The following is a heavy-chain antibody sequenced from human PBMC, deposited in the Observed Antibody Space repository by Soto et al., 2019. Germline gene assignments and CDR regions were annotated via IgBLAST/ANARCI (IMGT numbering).Heavy chain of an antibody. CDR1: GGSISSGGYY. CDR2: IYNSVST. V-gene: IGHV4-31*03. CDR3: SRDPQY. Sequence: QVQLQESGPGLVEPSQTLSLTCTVSGGSISSGGYYWSWVRQHPGKGLEWIGYIYNSVSTYYKPLLNSRVSISVDKSKNQFSLKLSSVTAADTAVYYCSRDPQYWGQGTLVTVSS. J-gene: IGHJ4*02.